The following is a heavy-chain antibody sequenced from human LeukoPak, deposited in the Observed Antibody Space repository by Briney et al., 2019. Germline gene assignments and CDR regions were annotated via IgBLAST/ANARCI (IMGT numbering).Heavy chain of an antibody. D-gene: IGHD4-17*01. Sequence: ASVKVSCKVSGYTLTELSMHWVRQAPGKGLEWMGGFDPEDGETIYAQKFQGRVTMTEDTSTDTAYMELSSLRSEDTAVYYCATTSGDYVGDNWFDPWGQGTLVTVSS. CDR2: FDPEDGET. V-gene: IGHV1-24*01. CDR1: GYTLTELS. CDR3: ATTSGDYVGDNWFDP. J-gene: IGHJ5*02.